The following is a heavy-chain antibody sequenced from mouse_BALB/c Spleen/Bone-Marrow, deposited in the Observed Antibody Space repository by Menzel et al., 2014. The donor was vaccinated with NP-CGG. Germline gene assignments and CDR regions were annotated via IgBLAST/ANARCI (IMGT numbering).Heavy chain of an antibody. CDR1: GYTFSSYW. CDR2: ILPGSGST. CDR3: ARRGHGFAWLSY. D-gene: IGHD1-2*01. V-gene: IGHV1-9*01. J-gene: IGHJ3*01. Sequence: QVQLHQPGTEMMKPGASVKISCKATGYTFSSYWIEWVNQRPGHGLEWIGEILPGSGSTNYNEKFNGKATFTADTSSNTAYMQLSSLTSEDAAVYYCARRGHGFAWLSYWGQGTLVTVSA.